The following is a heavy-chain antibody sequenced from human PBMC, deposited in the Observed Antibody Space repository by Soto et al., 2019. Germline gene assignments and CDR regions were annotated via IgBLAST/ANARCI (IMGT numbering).Heavy chain of an antibody. Sequence: LRLSCAASVFTFSSYAMSWVRQAPGKGLEWVSAISGSGGSTYYADSVKGRFTISRDNSKNTLYLQMNSLRAEDTAVYYCAKDMGMLESGSSGWYMAPTRYYYYGMDVWGQGTTVTVSS. J-gene: IGHJ6*02. CDR1: VFTFSSYA. V-gene: IGHV3-23*01. CDR2: ISGSGGST. D-gene: IGHD6-19*01. CDR3: AKDMGMLESGSSGWYMAPTRYYYYGMDV.